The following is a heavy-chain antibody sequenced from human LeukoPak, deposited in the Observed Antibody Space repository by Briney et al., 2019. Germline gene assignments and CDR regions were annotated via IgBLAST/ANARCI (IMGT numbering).Heavy chain of an antibody. V-gene: IGHV3-30*18. CDR1: GFTFSSYG. CDR3: AKDSGDSSDYYFDY. CDR2: ISYDGSNK. D-gene: IGHD6-25*01. Sequence: PGGSLRLSCAASGFTFSSYGMHWVRQAPGKGLEWVAVISYDGSNKYYADSVKGRFTISRDNSKNTLYLQMNSLRAEDTAVYYCAKDSGDSSDYYFDYWGQGTLVTVSS. J-gene: IGHJ4*02.